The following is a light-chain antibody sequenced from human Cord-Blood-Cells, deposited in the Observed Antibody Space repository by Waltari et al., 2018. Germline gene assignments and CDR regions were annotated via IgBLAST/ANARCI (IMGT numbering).Light chain of an antibody. CDR1: QSISSW. J-gene: IGKJ1*01. V-gene: IGKV1-5*03. Sequence: DIPMTQSPSTLSASVGVRVTITCRASQSISSWLAWYQQKPGKAPKRLIYKASSLESGVPSRFSGSGSGTEFTLTISSLQPDDFATYYCQQYNSYWTFGQGTKVEIK. CDR2: KAS. CDR3: QQYNSYWT.